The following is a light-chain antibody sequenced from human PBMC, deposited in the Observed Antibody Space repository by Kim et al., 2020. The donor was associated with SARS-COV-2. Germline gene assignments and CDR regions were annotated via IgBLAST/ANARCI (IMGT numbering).Light chain of an antibody. V-gene: IGKV3-20*01. CDR3: QQYGRSPT. Sequence: LSPGERATLSCRASQSIRTADLAWYQQKPGQAPRVLMYEAFIRATDIPDRFSGSGSGTEFTLTISSVEPEDSAVYFCQQYGRSPTFGQGTKVDIK. CDR2: EAF. CDR1: QSIRTAD. J-gene: IGKJ1*01.